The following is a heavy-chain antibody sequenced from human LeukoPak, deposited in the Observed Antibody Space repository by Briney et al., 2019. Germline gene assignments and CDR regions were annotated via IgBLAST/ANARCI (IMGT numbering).Heavy chain of an antibody. V-gene: IGHV3-7*01. CDR2: IKRDGSEK. J-gene: IGHJ5*02. D-gene: IGHD3-22*01. CDR3: AREVLDYYDSSGYYP. Sequence: GGSLRLSCAASGFTFSSYWMSWVRQAPGKGLEWVANIKRDGSEKYYVDSVKGRFTISRDNAKNSLYLQMNSLRAEDTAVYYCAREVLDYYDSSGYYPRGQGTLATVSS. CDR1: GFTFSSYW.